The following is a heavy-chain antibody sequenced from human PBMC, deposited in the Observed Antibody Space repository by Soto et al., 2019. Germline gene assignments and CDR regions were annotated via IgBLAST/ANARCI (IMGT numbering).Heavy chain of an antibody. V-gene: IGHV4-31*03. J-gene: IGHJ4*02. CDR2: IYYSGST. CDR1: GGSISSGGYY. CDR3: ARGSVVAATLFDY. Sequence: QVQLQESGPGLVKPSQTLSLTCTVSGGSISSGGYYWSWIRQHPGKGLEWIGYIYYSGSTYYNPCLKSRVTISVDTSKNQFSLQLSSVTAADTAVYYCARGSVVAATLFDYWGQGTLVTVSS. D-gene: IGHD2-15*01.